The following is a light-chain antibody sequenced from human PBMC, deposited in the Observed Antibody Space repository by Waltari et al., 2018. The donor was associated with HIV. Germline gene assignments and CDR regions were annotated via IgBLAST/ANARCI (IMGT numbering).Light chain of an antibody. CDR3: ATWDDSLNGWV. CDR1: SSNIGSNT. CDR2: SNV. J-gene: IGLJ3*02. V-gene: IGLV1-44*01. Sequence: QSVLTQPPSASGTPGQRVTIPCSGSSSNIGSNTVSWYHQVPGTAPKVLIYSNVDRPAGVPDRFSGSKSGTSASLAISGLQSEDEVDYYCATWDDSLNGWVFGGGTKVTVL.